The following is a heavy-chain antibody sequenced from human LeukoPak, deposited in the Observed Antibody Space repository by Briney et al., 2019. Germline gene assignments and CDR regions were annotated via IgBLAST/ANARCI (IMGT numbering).Heavy chain of an antibody. J-gene: IGHJ4*02. V-gene: IGHV3-53*01. CDR3: ARGVEPLAANTLAY. D-gene: IGHD1-14*01. CDR1: GFTVITND. Sequence: GGSLRLSCSASGFTVITNDMTRVRQAPGKGLELVSVLYSDGNTKYADSVQGRFTISRDNSKNTLYLEMNSLSPDDTAVYYCARGVEPLAANTLAYWGQGTLVTVSS. CDR2: LYSDGNT.